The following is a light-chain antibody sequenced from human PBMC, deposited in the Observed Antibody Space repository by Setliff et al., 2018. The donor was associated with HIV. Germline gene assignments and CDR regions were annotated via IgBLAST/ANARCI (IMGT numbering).Light chain of an antibody. CDR2: EVS. Sequence: QSALTQSASVSGSPGQSITISCTGTSSDVGGYKYVYWYQQHPGKAPKLMIYEVSNRPSGISNRFSGSKSGNTASLTISGLQAEDEADYYCSSYRSGNTLVFGTGTKVTVL. CDR1: SSDVGGYKY. CDR3: SSYRSGNTLV. J-gene: IGLJ1*01. V-gene: IGLV2-14*01.